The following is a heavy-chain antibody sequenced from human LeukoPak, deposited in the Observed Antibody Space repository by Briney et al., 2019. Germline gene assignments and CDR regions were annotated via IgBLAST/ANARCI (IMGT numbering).Heavy chain of an antibody. CDR3: ARADCSSTSCYELDY. CDR1: GGSISSGDYY. D-gene: IGHD2-2*01. V-gene: IGHV3-11*04. J-gene: IGHJ4*02. Sequence: PSQTLSLTCTVSGGSISSGDYYWSWIRQAPGKGLEWVSYISSSDSTIYYTDSVKGRFTISRDNAKNSLYLQMNSLRADDTAVYYCARADCSSTSCYELDYWGQGTLVTVSS. CDR2: ISSSDSTI.